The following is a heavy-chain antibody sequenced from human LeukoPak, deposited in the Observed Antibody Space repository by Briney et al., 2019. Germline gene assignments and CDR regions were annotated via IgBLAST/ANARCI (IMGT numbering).Heavy chain of an antibody. J-gene: IGHJ3*02. CDR3: ARDDPLLSAGAFDI. V-gene: IGHV4-4*07. Sequence: SETLSLTCTVSGGSISSYYWSWIRQPAGKGLEWIGRIYTSGSTNYNPSLKSRVTMSVDTSKNQFSLKLSSVTAADTAVYYCARDDPLLSAGAFDIWGQGTMVTVSS. D-gene: IGHD2/OR15-2a*01. CDR2: IYTSGST. CDR1: GGSISSYY.